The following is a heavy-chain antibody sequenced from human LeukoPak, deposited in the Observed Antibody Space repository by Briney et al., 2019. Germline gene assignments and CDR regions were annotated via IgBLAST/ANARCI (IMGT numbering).Heavy chain of an antibody. CDR3: ARVIAAAGNSEFDP. V-gene: IGHV1-69*04. D-gene: IGHD6-13*01. CDR2: IIPILGIA. Sequence: SVKVSCKASGGTFSSYAISWVRQAPGQGLEWMGRIIPILGIANYAQKFQGRVTINADKSTSTAYMGLSSLRSEDTAVYYCARVIAAAGNSEFDPWGQGTLVTVSS. J-gene: IGHJ5*02. CDR1: GGTFSSYA.